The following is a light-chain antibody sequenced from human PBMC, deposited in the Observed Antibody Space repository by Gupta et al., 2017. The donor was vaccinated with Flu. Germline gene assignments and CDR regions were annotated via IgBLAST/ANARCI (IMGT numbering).Light chain of an antibody. CDR3: QQSHRSPT. Sequence: VGDSVTIACRASQSISSFLNWYQQRPGNAPKLLISGASTLQSGVPSRFSGSGFGTDFTLTRTRLQPEDFATYYCQQSHRSPTFGGGTRVDIK. J-gene: IGKJ4*01. CDR2: GAS. CDR1: QSISSF. V-gene: IGKV1-39*01.